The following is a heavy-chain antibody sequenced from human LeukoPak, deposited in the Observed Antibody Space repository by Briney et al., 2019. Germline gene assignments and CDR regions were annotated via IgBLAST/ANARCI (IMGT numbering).Heavy chain of an antibody. J-gene: IGHJ3*02. V-gene: IGHV3-30*03. CDR3: ARDLPGYGAFHI. CDR2: ISSDGTVK. CDR1: GFTFSSYG. Sequence: GGSLRLSCAASGFTFSSYGMHWVRQAPGKGLEWVAIISSDGTVKYYADSVKGRFTISSDNSKTTLSLQMNSLRAEDTAVYYCARDLPGYGAFHIWGQGTMVTVSS. D-gene: IGHD5-18*01.